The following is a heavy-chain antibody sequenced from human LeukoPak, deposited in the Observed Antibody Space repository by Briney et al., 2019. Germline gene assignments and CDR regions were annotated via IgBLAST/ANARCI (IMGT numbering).Heavy chain of an antibody. D-gene: IGHD6-13*01. CDR3: AKDPHSSSWYYFDS. CDR1: GFRFISYA. J-gene: IGHJ4*02. V-gene: IGHV3-30*18. CDR2: LSDDGSNK. Sequence: PGRSLRLSCAASGFRFISYAMHWVRQAPGKGLEWVAVLSDDGSNKFYADSVKGRFTISRDNSKNTLYLQMNSLRAEDTAFYYCAKDPHSSSWYYFDSWGQGTLVTVSS.